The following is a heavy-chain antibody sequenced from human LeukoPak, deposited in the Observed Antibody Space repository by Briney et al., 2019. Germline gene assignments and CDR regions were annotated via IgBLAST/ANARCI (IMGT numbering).Heavy chain of an antibody. D-gene: IGHD3-9*01. J-gene: IGHJ4*02. CDR3: ARGPIGGPAGYYDILTGRYYFDY. CDR2: IKQDGSEK. V-gene: IGHV3-7*01. Sequence: GGSLRLSCAASGFTFSSYWMSWVRQAPGKGLEWVANIKQDGSEKYYVDSVKGRFTISRDNAKNSLYLQTNSLRAEDTAVYYCARGPIGGPAGYYDILTGRYYFDYWGQGTLVTVSS. CDR1: GFTFSSYW.